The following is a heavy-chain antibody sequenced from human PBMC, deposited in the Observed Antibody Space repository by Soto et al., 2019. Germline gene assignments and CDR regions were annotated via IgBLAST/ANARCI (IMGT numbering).Heavy chain of an antibody. J-gene: IGHJ6*02. CDR3: ARGARYSAIRPYYHRMDV. CDR2: INAGNGNT. V-gene: IGHV1-3*01. D-gene: IGHD5-12*01. Sequence: APVNSSSKPCGSNFPRYAMHLVRQSPGLRLEWMGWINAGNGNTKYSQKFQGRVTITRDTSASTAYMELSSLRSEDTAVYYCARGARYSAIRPYYHRMDVWGQGTTVTGS. CDR1: GSNFPRYA.